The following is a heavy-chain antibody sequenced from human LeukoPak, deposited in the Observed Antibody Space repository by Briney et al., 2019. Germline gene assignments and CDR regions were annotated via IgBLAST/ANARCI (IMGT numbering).Heavy chain of an antibody. J-gene: IGHJ6*03. CDR3: ARVSGYDILTGYYLSYYYMDV. D-gene: IGHD3-9*01. V-gene: IGHV4-31*03. CDR1: GGSISSGGYY. Sequence: SQTLSLTCTVSGGSISSGGYYWSWIRQHPGKGLEWIGYIYYSGSTYYNPSLKSRVTISVDTSKNQFSLKLSSVTAADTAVYYCARVSGYDILTGYYLSYYYMDVWGKGTTVTVSS. CDR2: IYYSGST.